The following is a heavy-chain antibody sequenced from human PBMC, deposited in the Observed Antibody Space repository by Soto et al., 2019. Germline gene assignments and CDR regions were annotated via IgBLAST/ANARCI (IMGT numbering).Heavy chain of an antibody. CDR2: IKQDGSDK. D-gene: IGHD4-17*01. CDR3: ARNRDYAFDY. J-gene: IGHJ4*02. V-gene: IGHV3-7*01. Sequence: PGGSLRLSCAASGFTFSNYWMSWVRQAPGKGLEWVAIIKQDGSDKYYVDSVNGRFTISRDNAKNSLYLQMNSLRTEDAAVYYCARNRDYAFDYWGRGALVTVSS. CDR1: GFTFSNYW.